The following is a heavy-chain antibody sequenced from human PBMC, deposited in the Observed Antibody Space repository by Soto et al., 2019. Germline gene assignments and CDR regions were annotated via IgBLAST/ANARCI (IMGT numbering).Heavy chain of an antibody. D-gene: IGHD3-3*01. Sequence: SETLSLTCTVSGGSISSSSYYWGWIRQPPGKGLEWIGSIYYSGSTYYNPSLKSRVTISVDRSKNQFSLKLSSVTAADTAVYYCARRADFWSGYYTVSFNYYYYYMDVWGKGTTVTVSS. J-gene: IGHJ6*03. CDR1: GGSISSSSYY. V-gene: IGHV4-39*01. CDR2: IYYSGST. CDR3: ARRADFWSGYYTVSFNYYYYYMDV.